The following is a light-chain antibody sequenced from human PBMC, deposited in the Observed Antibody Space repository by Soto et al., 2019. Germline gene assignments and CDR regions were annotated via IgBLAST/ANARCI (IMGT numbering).Light chain of an antibody. V-gene: IGLV2-8*01. Sequence: QSVLTQPPSASGSPGQSVTISCTGTSSDVGGYDYVSWYQQHPGNAPKLMIYEVTIRPSGVSDRFSGSKSGNTASLTVSGLQAEDEADYYCSSYTGGNPSYVFGTGTKLTVL. J-gene: IGLJ1*01. CDR3: SSYTGGNPSYV. CDR2: EVT. CDR1: SSDVGGYDY.